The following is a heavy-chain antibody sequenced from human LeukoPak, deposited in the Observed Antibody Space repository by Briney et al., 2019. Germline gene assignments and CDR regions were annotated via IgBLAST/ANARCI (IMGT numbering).Heavy chain of an antibody. CDR3: TRDVSQSSSWYGEFDY. CDR1: GFTFNTYW. Sequence: GGSLRLSCAASGFTFNTYWMHWVRQAPGKGLEWVSRIGTDGRTTDYADSVKGRFTISRDNAKNTLYLQMNSLRDEDTAVYYCTRDVSQSSSWYGEFDYWGQGTQVTVSS. V-gene: IGHV3-74*01. D-gene: IGHD6-13*01. CDR2: IGTDGRTT. J-gene: IGHJ4*02.